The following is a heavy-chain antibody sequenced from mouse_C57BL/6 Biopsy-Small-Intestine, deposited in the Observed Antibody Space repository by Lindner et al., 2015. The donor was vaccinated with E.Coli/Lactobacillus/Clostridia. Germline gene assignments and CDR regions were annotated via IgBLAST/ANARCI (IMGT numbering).Heavy chain of an antibody. CDR3: ARGVVTTGYYAMDY. V-gene: IGHV1-39*01. Sequence: VQLQESGPELVKPGASVKISCKASGYSFTDYNMNWVKQSNGKSLEWIGVVYPNYGTTSYNQKFKGKATLTLEKSSSTVYLELSRLTSDDSAVYYCARGVVTTGYYAMDYWGQGTSVTVSS. J-gene: IGHJ4*01. D-gene: IGHD2-2*01. CDR2: VYPNYGTT. CDR1: GYSFTDYN.